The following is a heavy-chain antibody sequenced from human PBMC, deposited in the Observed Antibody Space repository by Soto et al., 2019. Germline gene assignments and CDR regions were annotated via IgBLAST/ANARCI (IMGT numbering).Heavy chain of an antibody. D-gene: IGHD3-3*01. CDR3: VKAWKDFWSGDSLAY. J-gene: IGHJ4*01. Sequence: GGSLRLSCAASGFAFNSYAMSWVRQAPGKGLEWVSSISGSGDYTYYADSVKGRFISSRDNSKSTLYLQMNSLRVEDTAVYYCVKAWKDFWSGDSLAYWGHGTPVTVSS. CDR2: ISGSGDYT. CDR1: GFAFNSYA. V-gene: IGHV3-23*01.